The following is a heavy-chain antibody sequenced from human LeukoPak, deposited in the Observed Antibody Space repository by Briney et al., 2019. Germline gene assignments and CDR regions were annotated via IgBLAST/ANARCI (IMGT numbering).Heavy chain of an antibody. CDR3: AKDLYSNYGPADY. CDR1: GFTFSSYA. D-gene: IGHD4-11*01. J-gene: IGHJ4*02. V-gene: IGHV3-23*01. CDR2: INGGGVNT. Sequence: GGSLRLSCAASGFTFSSYAMSWVRRAPGKGLEWVSTINGGGVNTHYADSVGGRFTISRDNSKNTLFLQMNSLRDEDTAVYYCAKDLYSNYGPADYWGQGNLVTVSS.